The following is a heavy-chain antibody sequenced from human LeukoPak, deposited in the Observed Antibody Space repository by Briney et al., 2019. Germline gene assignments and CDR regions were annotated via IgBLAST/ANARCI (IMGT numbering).Heavy chain of an antibody. V-gene: IGHV4-59*08. CDR3: ARHSSLGHFDF. CDR2: IYYSGST. CDR1: GGSISSYY. Sequence: PSETLSLTCNVSGGSISSYYWSWIRQPPGKGLEWIGYIYYSGSTNYNPSLGSRVTMSVDTSKSQFSLKLTSVTAADTAVYFCARHSSLGHFDFWGQGTLVTVSS. J-gene: IGHJ4*02.